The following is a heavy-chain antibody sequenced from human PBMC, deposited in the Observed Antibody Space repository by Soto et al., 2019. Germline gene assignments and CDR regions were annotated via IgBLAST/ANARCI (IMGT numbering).Heavy chain of an antibody. CDR2: ISSSSSAI. CDR1: GFTFSSYS. D-gene: IGHD2-2*01. CDR3: ARDQGGGYPAAPNY. Sequence: EVQLVESGGGLVLPGGSLRLCCAASGFTFSSYSMNWVRQAPGKGLEWVSYISSSSSAIYFADSVKGRFTISRDNAKNSLYLQMNSLRAEDTAVYYCARDQGGGYPAAPNYWGQGTLVTVSS. V-gene: IGHV3-48*01. J-gene: IGHJ4*02.